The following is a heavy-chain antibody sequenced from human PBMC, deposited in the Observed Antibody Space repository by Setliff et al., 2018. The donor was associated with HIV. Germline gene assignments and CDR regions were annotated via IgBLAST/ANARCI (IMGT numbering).Heavy chain of an antibody. J-gene: IGHJ4*02. V-gene: IGHV4-34*10. CDR3: ARSTPSVGYISEH. CDR2: VDNSGNT. D-gene: IGHD5-12*01. CDR1: GTSFSGYY. Sequence: SETLSLTCAVYGTSFSGYYWNWIRQSPGKGLEWIGEVDNSGNTNYSPSLKSRITISRDTSKNQFSLKLNSVTAADAAVYYCARSTPSVGYISEHWGQGTLVTVSS.